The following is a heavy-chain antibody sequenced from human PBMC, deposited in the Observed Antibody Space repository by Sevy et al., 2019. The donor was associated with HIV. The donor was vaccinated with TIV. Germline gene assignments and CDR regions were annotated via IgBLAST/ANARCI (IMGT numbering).Heavy chain of an antibody. CDR3: ARDPDPVPGVAFDV. CDR2: INQDGGQK. CDR1: GSSFGIHW. Sequence: GGSLRLSCVASGSSFGIHWMSWVRQAPGKGLEWVAKINQDGGQKYYVDSVKGRFTISRDNAKSSLYLQMNSLRVEDTALYYCARDPDPVPGVAFDVWGQGTMDTVSS. V-gene: IGHV3-7*01. J-gene: IGHJ3*01.